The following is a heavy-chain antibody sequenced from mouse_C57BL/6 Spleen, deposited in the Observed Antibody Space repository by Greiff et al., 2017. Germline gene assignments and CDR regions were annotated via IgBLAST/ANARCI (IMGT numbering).Heavy chain of an antibody. CDR2: LSSGSSTI. CDR3: ARRLYGSTHWYFDV. J-gene: IGHJ1*03. Sequence: EVMLVESGGGLVKPGGSLKLSCAASGFTFSDYGMHWVRQAPEQGLEWVAYLSSGSSTIYYADTVKGRFTISRDNAKNTLFLQMTSLRSEDTAMYYCARRLYGSTHWYFDVWGTGTTVTVSS. V-gene: IGHV5-17*01. CDR1: GFTFSDYG. D-gene: IGHD1-1*01.